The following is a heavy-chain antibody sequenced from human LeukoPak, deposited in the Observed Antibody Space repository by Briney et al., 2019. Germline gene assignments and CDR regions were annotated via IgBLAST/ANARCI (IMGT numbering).Heavy chain of an antibody. D-gene: IGHD3-22*01. CDR1: GFTFSSYA. Sequence: PGGSLRLSRAASGFTFSSYAMSWVRQAPGNGLEWVSAISGSGASTYYADSVKGRFTISRDNSKNTLYLQMNSLGVEEAAVYYCAKGGGESDYDSSGYYPFDYWGQGTLVTVSS. CDR2: ISGSGAST. V-gene: IGHV3-23*01. J-gene: IGHJ4*02. CDR3: AKGGGESDYDSSGYYPFDY.